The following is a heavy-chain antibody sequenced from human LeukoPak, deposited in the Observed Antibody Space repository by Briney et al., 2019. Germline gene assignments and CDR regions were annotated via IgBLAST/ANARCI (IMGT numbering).Heavy chain of an antibody. CDR3: ASQDPNTYYYDSSGYPIRYFDY. CDR2: INHSGST. J-gene: IGHJ4*02. D-gene: IGHD3-22*01. CDR1: GGSFSGYY. V-gene: IGHV4-34*01. Sequence: SETLSLTCAVYGGSFSGYYWSWIRQPPGKGLEWIGEINHSGSTNYNPSLKSRVTISVDTSKNQFSLKLSSVTAADTAVYYCASQDPNTYYYDSSGYPIRYFDYWGQGTLITVSS.